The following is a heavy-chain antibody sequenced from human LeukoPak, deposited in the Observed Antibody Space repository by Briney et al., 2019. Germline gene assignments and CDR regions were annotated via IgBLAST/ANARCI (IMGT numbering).Heavy chain of an antibody. CDR2: INHSGGST. CDR1: GYTFTSYY. D-gene: IGHD3-16*01. V-gene: IGHV1-46*01. J-gene: IGHJ4*02. Sequence: SVKVSCKASGYTFTSYYIHWVRQAPGQGREWMGIINHSGGSTTYAQKSQARVTMTRDASTSTVYMELSSLRSEYTAVYFCARGFSLPDYVWGIDSQFDYWGQGTPVTVSS. CDR3: ARGFSLPDYVWGIDSQFDY.